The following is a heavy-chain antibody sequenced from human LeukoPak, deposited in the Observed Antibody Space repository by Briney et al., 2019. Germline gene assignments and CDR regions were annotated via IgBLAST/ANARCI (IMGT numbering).Heavy chain of an antibody. CDR1: GGSISSSSYY. CDR3: ARDIGSGWYDESHDY. CDR2: IYYSGST. Sequence: SETLSLTCTVSGGSISSSSYYWGWIRQPPGKGLEWIGSIYYSGSTYYNPSLKSRVTISVDTSKNQFSLKLSSVTAADTAVYYCARDIGSGWYDESHDYWGQGTLVTVSS. D-gene: IGHD6-19*01. V-gene: IGHV4-39*07. J-gene: IGHJ4*02.